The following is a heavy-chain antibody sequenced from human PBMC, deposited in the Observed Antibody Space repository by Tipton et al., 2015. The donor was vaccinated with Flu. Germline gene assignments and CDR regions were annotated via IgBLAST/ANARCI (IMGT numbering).Heavy chain of an antibody. CDR3: VTVQITYGMPASFFFDY. CDR1: GYSFSSDW. Sequence: VQLVQSGAEVKKSAESLKISCKGSGYSFSSDWIGWVRRMPGKGLEWMGIILPGDAQTLYNPSFRGQVTISADRSISTAYLHWSSLTASDTGMYYCVTVQITYGMPASFFFDYWGQGTLVTVSS. V-gene: IGHV5-51*03. J-gene: IGHJ4*02. D-gene: IGHD1-1*01. CDR2: ILPGDAQT.